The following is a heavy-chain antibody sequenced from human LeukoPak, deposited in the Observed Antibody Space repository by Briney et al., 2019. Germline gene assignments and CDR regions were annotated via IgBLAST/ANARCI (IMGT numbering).Heavy chain of an antibody. V-gene: IGHV3-74*01. Sequence: GGSLRLSCAASGFTFSSYWMHWVRQAPGKGLVWVSRINSDWSSTSYADSVKGRFTISRDNAKNTLYLQMNSLRPEDSVAYYCARSPSDYDSSGYYNYWGQGTLVTVSS. CDR3: ARSPSDYDSSGYYNY. CDR2: INSDWSST. CDR1: GFTFSSYW. D-gene: IGHD3-22*01. J-gene: IGHJ4*02.